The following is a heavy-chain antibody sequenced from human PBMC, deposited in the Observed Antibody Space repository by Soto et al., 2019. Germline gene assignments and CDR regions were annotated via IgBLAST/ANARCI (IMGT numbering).Heavy chain of an antibody. CDR2: ITSDTNTI. D-gene: IGHD6-19*01. Sequence: EVQLVESGGGLVQPGGSLRLTCVASGFPFSIYSMNWVRQAPGTGLEWSSYITSDTNTIKYADSVKGRFTISRDNAKNLVYLQMNSLRDEYTAVYFCARSVEGHFDDWGQGTVVTVSS. J-gene: IGHJ4*02. CDR3: ARSVEGHFDD. CDR1: GFPFSIYS. V-gene: IGHV3-48*02.